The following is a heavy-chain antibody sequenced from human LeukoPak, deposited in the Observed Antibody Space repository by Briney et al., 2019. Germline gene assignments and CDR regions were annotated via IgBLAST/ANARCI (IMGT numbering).Heavy chain of an antibody. V-gene: IGHV4-59*08. D-gene: IGHD1-26*01. CDR3: ARRASGSYPDYFDY. CDR1: GGSSSSYY. Sequence: SETLSLTCIISGGSSSSYYWSWIRQPPGKGLEWIGYIHYSGSTNYNPSLRSRATILLDTSKNQVSLKLTSVTAADTAVYYCARRASGSYPDYFDYWGQGTLVTVSS. J-gene: IGHJ4*02. CDR2: IHYSGST.